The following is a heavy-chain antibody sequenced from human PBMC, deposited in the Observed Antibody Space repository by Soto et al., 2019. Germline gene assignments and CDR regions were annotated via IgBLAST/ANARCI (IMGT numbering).Heavy chain of an antibody. J-gene: IGHJ5*02. CDR3: ARDFGRYKRQQLVRGGFDP. CDR1: GFTFSDYY. D-gene: IGHD6-13*01. Sequence: QVQLVESGGGLVKPGGSLRLSCAASGFTFSDYYMSWIRQAPGKGLEWVSYISSSGSTIYYADSVKGRFTISRDNAKNTLYLQMNSLRAEDTAGYYCARDFGRYKRQQLVRGGFDPWGQGTLVTVSS. CDR2: ISSSGSTI. V-gene: IGHV3-11*01.